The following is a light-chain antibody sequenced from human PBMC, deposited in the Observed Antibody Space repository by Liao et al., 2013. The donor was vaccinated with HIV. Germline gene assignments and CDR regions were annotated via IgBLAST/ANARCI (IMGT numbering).Light chain of an antibody. CDR1: KLGDKY. CDR2: QDS. CDR3: QAWDSSTVV. V-gene: IGLV3-1*01. J-gene: IGLJ2*01. Sequence: SYELTQPRSVSVSPGQTASISCSGDKLGDKYVSWYQQKPGQSPVVVIYQDSKRPSGIPERFSGSNSGNTATLTISGTQAMDEADYYCQAWDSSTVVFGGGTKLTVL.